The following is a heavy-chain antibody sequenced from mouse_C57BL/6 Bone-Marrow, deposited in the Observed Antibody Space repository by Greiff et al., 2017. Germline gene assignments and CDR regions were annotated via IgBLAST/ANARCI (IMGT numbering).Heavy chain of an antibody. CDR2: IDPSDSYT. J-gene: IGHJ3*01. D-gene: IGHD2-4*01. CDR3: AREAFYYDYGGAWFAY. CDR1: GYTFTSYW. V-gene: IGHV1-59*01. Sequence: QVQLQQPGAELVRPGTSVKLSCKASGYTFTSYWMHWVKQRPGQGLEWIGVIDPSDSYTNYHQKFKGKATLTVDTSSSTAYLPLSRLTSEDSAVYYGAREAFYYDYGGAWFAYWGQGTLVTVSA.